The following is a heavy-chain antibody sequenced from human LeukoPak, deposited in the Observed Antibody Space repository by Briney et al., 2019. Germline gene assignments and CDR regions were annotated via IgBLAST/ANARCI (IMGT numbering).Heavy chain of an antibody. CDR1: GGSFSGYY. CDR3: ARGTYYYDSSGYYYFLFYFDY. CDR2: INHSGST. Sequence: PSETLSLTCAVYGGSFSGYYWSWIRQPPGKGLEWIGEINHSGSTNYNPSLKSRVTTSVDTSKNQFSLKLSSVTAADTAVYYCARGTYYYDSSGYYYFLFYFDYWGQGTLVTVSS. D-gene: IGHD3-22*01. V-gene: IGHV4-34*01. J-gene: IGHJ4*02.